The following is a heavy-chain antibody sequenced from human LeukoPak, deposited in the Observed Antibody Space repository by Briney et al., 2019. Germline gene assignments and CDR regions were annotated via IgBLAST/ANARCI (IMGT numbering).Heavy chain of an antibody. CDR3: ARDRGWLHPIDY. Sequence: GASVKVSCKASGYTFTGYYMHWVRQAPGQGLEWMGWINPNSGGTNYAQKLQGRVTMTTDTSTSTAYMELRSLRSDDTAVYYCARDRGWLHPIDYWGQGTLVTVSS. V-gene: IGHV1-2*02. CDR1: GYTFTGYY. J-gene: IGHJ4*02. CDR2: INPNSGGT. D-gene: IGHD5-24*01.